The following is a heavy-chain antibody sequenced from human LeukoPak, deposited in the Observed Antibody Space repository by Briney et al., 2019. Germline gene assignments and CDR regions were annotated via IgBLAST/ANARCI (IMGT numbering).Heavy chain of an antibody. CDR3: VRGSSTWSPLGDY. CDR1: GFTFSTYW. J-gene: IGHJ4*02. Sequence: GGSLILSCAASGFTFSTYWMHWVRQAPGQGPVWVSRISPDGSTTTYADSVRGRFSISRDNAKNTLYMQMNSLRVDDTAVYYCVRGSSTWSPLGDYWGQGTLVTVST. V-gene: IGHV3-74*01. CDR2: ISPDGSTT. D-gene: IGHD6-13*01.